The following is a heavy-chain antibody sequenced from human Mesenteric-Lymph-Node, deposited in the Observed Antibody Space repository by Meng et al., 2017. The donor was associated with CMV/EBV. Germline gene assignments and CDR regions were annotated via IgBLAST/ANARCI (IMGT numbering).Heavy chain of an antibody. D-gene: IGHD3-10*01. Sequence: GESLKISCAASGFIFRTYAMTWVRQAPGKGLEWVSVIYSGGRTYYADSVKGRFTISRDNSKNTLYLQMNSLRAEDTAVYYCVSEGSRSYWGQGTLVTVSS. CDR2: IYSGGRT. CDR1: GFIFRTYA. J-gene: IGHJ4*02. V-gene: IGHV3-66*02. CDR3: VSEGSRSY.